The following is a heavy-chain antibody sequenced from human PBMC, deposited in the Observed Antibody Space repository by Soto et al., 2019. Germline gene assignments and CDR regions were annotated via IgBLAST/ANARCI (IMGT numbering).Heavy chain of an antibody. CDR1: GYSFAGYW. CDR2: IDPSDSQT. CDR3: ARQIYDSDTGPNFQYYFDS. D-gene: IGHD3-22*01. J-gene: IGHJ4*02. V-gene: IGHV5-10-1*01. Sequence: PGESLKISCKGSGYSFAGYWITWVRQKPGKGLEWMGRIDPSDSQTYYSPSFRGHVAISATKSITTVFLQWSSLRASDTAMYYCARQIYDSDTGPNFQYYFDSWGQGTPVTVSS.